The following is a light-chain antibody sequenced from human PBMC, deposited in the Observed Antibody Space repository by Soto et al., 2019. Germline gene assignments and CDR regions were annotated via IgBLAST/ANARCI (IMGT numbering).Light chain of an antibody. J-gene: IGLJ2*01. V-gene: IGLV1-40*01. Sequence: QSAVTQPPSVSGAPGQRVTIPCTGSSSNIGAGYDVHWYQQFPGTAPKLLIYGNNNRPSGVTDRFSGSKSGTSASLAITGLQAEDEADYYCPSFDTRLNSVVFGGGTKLTVL. CDR2: GNN. CDR3: PSFDTRLNSVV. CDR1: SSNIGAGYD.